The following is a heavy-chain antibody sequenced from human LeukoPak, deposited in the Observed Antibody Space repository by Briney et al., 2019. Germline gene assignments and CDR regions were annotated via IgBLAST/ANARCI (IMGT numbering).Heavy chain of an antibody. CDR1: GFTFSTSW. Sequence: GGSLRLSCAASGFTFSTSWLTWVRQTPGKGLEWVGHIKSRAGGGTADYAAPAKGRFTVSRDDSTNMVYMQMNSLKTEDSAVYYCATEFYRDGYNYWGQGTLVTVSS. CDR3: ATEFYRDGYNY. V-gene: IGHV3-15*01. J-gene: IGHJ4*02. D-gene: IGHD5-24*01. CDR2: IKSRAGGGTA.